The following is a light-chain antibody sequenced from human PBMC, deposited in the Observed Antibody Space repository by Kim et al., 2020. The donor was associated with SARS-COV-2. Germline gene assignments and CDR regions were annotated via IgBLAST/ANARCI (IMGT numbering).Light chain of an antibody. J-gene: IGKJ2*01. CDR2: AAS. CDR3: QKYNGAPRT. V-gene: IGKV1-27*01. Sequence: SASIGDRVTITCRASQSISNYVAWYQQKPGKVPELLIYAASTLLSGVPSRFSGSGSGTDFTLTISSLQPEDVATYYCQKYNGAPRTFGQGTKLEI. CDR1: QSISNY.